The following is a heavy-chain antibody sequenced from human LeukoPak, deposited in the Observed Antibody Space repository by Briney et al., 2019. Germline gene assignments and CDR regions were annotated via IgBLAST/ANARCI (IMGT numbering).Heavy chain of an antibody. CDR2: ISSNGGST. CDR3: AKTLVASPGNTGGP. J-gene: IGHJ5*02. V-gene: IGHV3-64*04. D-gene: IGHD2-2*01. Sequence: GGSLRLSCSASGFTFSRYAMHWVRQAPGKGLEYVSAISSNGGSTYYADSVKGRFTTSRDNAEKSLYLQMNSLSAEDTAVYYCAKTLVASPGNTGGPWGQGTLVTVSS. CDR1: GFTFSRYA.